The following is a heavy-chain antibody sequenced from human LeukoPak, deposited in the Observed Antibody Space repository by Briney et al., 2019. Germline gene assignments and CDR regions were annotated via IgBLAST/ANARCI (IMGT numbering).Heavy chain of an antibody. J-gene: IGHJ3*02. CDR2: IYHSGST. V-gene: IGHV4-38-2*02. CDR1: GYSISSGYY. D-gene: IGHD5-18*01. Sequence: PSETLSLTCTVSGYSISSGYYWGWIRQPPGKGLEWIGSIYHSGSTYYNPSLKSRVTISVDTSKNQFSLKLSSVTAADTAVYYCARGGSAARAFDIWGQGTMVTVSS. CDR3: ARGGSAARAFDI.